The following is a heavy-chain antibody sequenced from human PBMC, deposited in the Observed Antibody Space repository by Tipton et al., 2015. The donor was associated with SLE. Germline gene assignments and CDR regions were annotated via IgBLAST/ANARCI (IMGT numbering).Heavy chain of an antibody. Sequence: SLRLSCAASGFTVSSNYMTWVRQAPGKGLEWVSTIFTSGSTYYADSVKGRFTISRDTPKNTVSLQMNSLRAEDTAVYFCARFQGRTDYFDYWGQGTLVTVSS. CDR1: GFTVSSNY. J-gene: IGHJ4*02. CDR3: ARFQGRTDYFDY. CDR2: IFTSGST. V-gene: IGHV3-53*01. D-gene: IGHD1-1*01.